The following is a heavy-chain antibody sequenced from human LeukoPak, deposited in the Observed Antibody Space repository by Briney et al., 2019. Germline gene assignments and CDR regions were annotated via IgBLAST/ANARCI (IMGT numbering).Heavy chain of an antibody. V-gene: IGHV3-23*01. CDR3: AKFIVVVPATMTYFDY. CDR2: ISNSGGST. J-gene: IGHJ4*02. CDR1: GFTFSSYA. Sequence: GGSLRLSCAASGFTFSSYAMSWVRQAPGKGLEXXXXISNSGGSTYYADSVKGRFTISRDNSKNTLYLQMNSLRAEDTAVYYRAKFIVVVPATMTYFDYWGQGTLVTVSS. D-gene: IGHD2-2*01.